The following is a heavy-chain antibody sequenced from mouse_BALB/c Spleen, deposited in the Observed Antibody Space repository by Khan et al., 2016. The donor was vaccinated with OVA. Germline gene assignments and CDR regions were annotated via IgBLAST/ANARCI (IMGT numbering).Heavy chain of an antibody. CDR2: INTYTGEP. J-gene: IGHJ4*01. CDR1: GYTFRSFG. Sequence: LVESGPELKKPGETVKISCKASGYTFRSFGMNWVKQAPGKGLKWMGWINTYTGEPTYADDFKGRYVFSLETSASTAYLQFNTLKNEDTATYFCARPPYFSYVMVYWGQGTSVTVSS. CDR3: ARPPYFSYVMVY. V-gene: IGHV9-3-1*01. D-gene: IGHD2-10*01.